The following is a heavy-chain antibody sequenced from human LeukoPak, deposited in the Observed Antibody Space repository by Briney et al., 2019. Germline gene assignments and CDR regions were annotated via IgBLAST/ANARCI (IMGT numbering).Heavy chain of an antibody. V-gene: IGHV1-8*01. CDR3: ARGRGYYYYYGMDV. Sequence: ASVKVSCKASGYTFTSYDINWVRQATGQGLEWMGWMNPNSGNTGYAQKFQGRVTMTRNTSISTAYMELSSLRSEDAAVYYCARGRGYYYYYGMDVWGQGTTVTVSS. CDR2: MNPNSGNT. J-gene: IGHJ6*02. CDR1: GYTFTSYD.